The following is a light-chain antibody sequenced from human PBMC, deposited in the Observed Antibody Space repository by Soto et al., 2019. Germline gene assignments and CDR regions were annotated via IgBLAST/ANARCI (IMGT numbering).Light chain of an antibody. CDR1: SIDIGGYNF. CDR2: DVT. J-gene: IGLJ2*01. V-gene: IGLV2-14*03. Sequence: QCALTQPASVSGSPGQSITISCTGTSIDIGGYNFVSWYQQHPGKAPKLMFYDVTNRPSGVSNRFSGSKSGKTASLTISGLQAEDEAVYYCSSYTSTNTVVFGGGTKLTVL. CDR3: SSYTSTNTVV.